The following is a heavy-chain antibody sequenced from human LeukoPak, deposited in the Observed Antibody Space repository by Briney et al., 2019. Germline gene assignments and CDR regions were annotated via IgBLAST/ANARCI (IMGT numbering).Heavy chain of an antibody. CDR3: AKAGCSTSCYTPFLFYYGMDV. D-gene: IGHD2-2*02. J-gene: IGHJ6*02. Sequence: GGSLRLSCAASGFTFSSYGMHWVRQAPGKGLEWVAVISYDGSNKYYADSVKGRFTISRDNSKNTLYLQMNSLRAEDTAVYYCAKAGCSTSCYTPFLFYYGMDVWGQGTPVTVSS. V-gene: IGHV3-30*18. CDR1: GFTFSSYG. CDR2: ISYDGSNK.